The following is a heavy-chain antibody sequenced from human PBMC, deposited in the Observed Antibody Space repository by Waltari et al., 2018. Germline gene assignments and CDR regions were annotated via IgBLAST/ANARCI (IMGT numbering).Heavy chain of an antibody. J-gene: IGHJ5*02. CDR1: GGSFSGYY. V-gene: IGHV4-34*01. Sequence: QVQLQQWGAGLLKPSETLSLTCAVYGGSFSGYYWSWIRQPPGKGLEWIGEINHSGSTNYNPSLKSRVTISVDTSKNQFSLKLSSVTAADTAVYYCARAGGNHNNWFDPWGQGTLVTVSS. CDR3: ARAGGNHNNWFDP. D-gene: IGHD2-15*01. CDR2: INHSGST.